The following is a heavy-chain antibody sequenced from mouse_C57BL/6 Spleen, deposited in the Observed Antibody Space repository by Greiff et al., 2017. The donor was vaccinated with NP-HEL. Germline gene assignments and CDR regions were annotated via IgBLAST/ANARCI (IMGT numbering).Heavy chain of an antibody. Sequence: EVKLMESGPELVKPGASVKIPCKASGYTFTDYNMDWVKQSHGKSLEWIGDINPNNGGTIYNQKFKGKATLTVDKSSSTAYMELRSLTSEDTAVYYCARKEYYYGSSPFAYWGQGTLVTVSA. CDR1: GYTFTDYN. CDR3: ARKEYYYGSSPFAY. V-gene: IGHV1-18*01. CDR2: INPNNGGT. J-gene: IGHJ3*01. D-gene: IGHD1-1*01.